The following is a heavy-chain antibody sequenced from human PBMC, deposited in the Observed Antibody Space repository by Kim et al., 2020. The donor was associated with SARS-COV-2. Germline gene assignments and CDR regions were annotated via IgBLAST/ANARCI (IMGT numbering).Heavy chain of an antibody. J-gene: IGHJ4*02. Sequence: ASVKVSCKASGYTFTDYALNWVRQAPGQGLECMGWIDTNTGNPTYVQAFIGRFVFSLDTSINTAYLQISSLKADDTAVYYCARGYFHGSGSYYRGDYWGQGTLVTVSS. D-gene: IGHD3-10*01. CDR2: IDTNTGNP. V-gene: IGHV7-4-1*02. CDR3: ARGYFHGSGSYYRGDY. CDR1: GYTFTDYA.